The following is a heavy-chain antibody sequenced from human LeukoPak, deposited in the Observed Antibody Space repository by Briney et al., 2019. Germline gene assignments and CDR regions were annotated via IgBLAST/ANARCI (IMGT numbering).Heavy chain of an antibody. CDR1: GFTFDDYA. V-gene: IGHV3-9*01. CDR3: AKVHLAGIGYYYGMDV. J-gene: IGHJ6*02. D-gene: IGHD6-13*01. Sequence: GRSLRLSCAASGFTFDDYAMHWVRQAPGKGLEWVSGISWNSGSIGYADSVKGRFTISRDNAKNSLYLQMNSLRAEDTALYYCAKVHLAGIGYYYGMDVWGQGTTVTVSS. CDR2: ISWNSGSI.